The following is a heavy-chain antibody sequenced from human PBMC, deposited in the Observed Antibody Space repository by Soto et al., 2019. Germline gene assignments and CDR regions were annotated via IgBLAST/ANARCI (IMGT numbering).Heavy chain of an antibody. D-gene: IGHD1-7*01. V-gene: IGHV5-51*01. CDR2: IYPYDSDT. CDR1: GYSFTSYW. Sequence: GDSLKISCKTSGYSFTSYWLGWVRQIPGKGMEWMGNIYPYDSDTKYSPSFQGQVTISADTSITTAYLQLSGLRSSHTAIYFCARHGVGSTRGNYDYWGQGTLVTVSS. J-gene: IGHJ4*01. CDR3: ARHGVGSTRGNYDY.